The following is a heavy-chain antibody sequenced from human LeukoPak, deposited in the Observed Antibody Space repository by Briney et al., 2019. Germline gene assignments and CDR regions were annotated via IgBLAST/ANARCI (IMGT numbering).Heavy chain of an antibody. CDR1: TFTFSTYS. CDR3: ARHDYGGNSGDY. CDR2: ISSSSDYI. D-gene: IGHD4-23*01. Sequence: GGSLRLSCAASTFTFSTYSTNWVRQAPGKGLEWVSSISSSSDYIYYADSAKGRFTISRDNAKNSLYLRMNSLKDEDTAVYYCARHDYGGNSGDYWGQGTLVTVSS. V-gene: IGHV3-21*01. J-gene: IGHJ4*02.